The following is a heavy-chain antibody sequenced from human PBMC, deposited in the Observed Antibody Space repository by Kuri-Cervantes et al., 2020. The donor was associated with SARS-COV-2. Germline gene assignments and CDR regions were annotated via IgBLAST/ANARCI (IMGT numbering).Heavy chain of an antibody. CDR2: IYHSGST. Sequence: SETLSLTCTVSGGSISSHYWSWIRQPPGKGLEWIGSIYHSGSTYYNPSLKSRVTISVDTSKNQFSLKLSSVTAADTAVYYCARDQDYGDYVEVGWFDPWGQGTLVTVSS. J-gene: IGHJ5*02. CDR1: GGSISSHY. CDR3: ARDQDYGDYVEVGWFDP. D-gene: IGHD4-17*01. V-gene: IGHV4-38-2*02.